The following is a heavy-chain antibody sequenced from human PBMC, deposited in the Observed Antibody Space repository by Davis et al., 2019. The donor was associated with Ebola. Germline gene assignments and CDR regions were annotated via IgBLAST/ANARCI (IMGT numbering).Heavy chain of an antibody. CDR2: IKQDGSEK. D-gene: IGHD3-22*01. Sequence: PGGSLRLSCAASGFSFSSYWMSWVRQPPGKGLEWVANIKQDGSEKFYVDSVKGRFTMSRDNAKNSLYLQMNSLRAEDTAVYYCARGDYYDSSFADAFDIWGQGTMVTVSS. CDR3: ARGDYYDSSFADAFDI. J-gene: IGHJ3*02. V-gene: IGHV3-7*03. CDR1: GFSFSSYW.